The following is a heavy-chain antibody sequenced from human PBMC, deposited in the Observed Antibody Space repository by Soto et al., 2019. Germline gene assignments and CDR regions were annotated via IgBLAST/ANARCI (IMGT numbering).Heavy chain of an antibody. CDR3: ARGPYNWNYGLFDP. Sequence: QVQLVQSGAAVKKPGSSVKVSCKASGGTFSSYAISCVRQAPGQGLERMGGIIPIFGTANYAQKFQGRVTITADKSTSTAYMELSSLRSEDTAVYYCARGPYNWNYGLFDPWGQGTLVTVSS. V-gene: IGHV1-69*06. D-gene: IGHD1-7*01. J-gene: IGHJ5*02. CDR1: GGTFSSYA. CDR2: IIPIFGTA.